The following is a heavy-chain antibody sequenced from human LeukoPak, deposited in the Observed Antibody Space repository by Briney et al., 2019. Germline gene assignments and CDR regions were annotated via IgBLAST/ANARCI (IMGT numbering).Heavy chain of an antibody. CDR2: ISSSSSYI. J-gene: IGHJ5*02. V-gene: IGHV3-21*04. CDR1: GFTFSSYS. Sequence: GGSLRLSCAASGFTFSSYSMNWVRQAPGKGLEWVSSISSSSSYIYYADSVKGRFTISRDNAKNSLYLQMNSLRAEDTAVYYCARESIFGVNGVGSFDPWGQGTLVTVSS. D-gene: IGHD3-3*01. CDR3: ARESIFGVNGVGSFDP.